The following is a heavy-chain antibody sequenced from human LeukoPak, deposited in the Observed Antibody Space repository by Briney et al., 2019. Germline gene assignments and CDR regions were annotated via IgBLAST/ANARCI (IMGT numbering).Heavy chain of an antibody. Sequence: GGSLRLSCVASGFTFSSYSMQWVRQTPGKGLEWVGIMSNSGENTFYGEAVKGRFTISRDKSQNTLYLQMNSLRPEDTAVYYCAKGGASVTRYVDYWGQGTLVTVSS. CDR2: MSNSGENT. J-gene: IGHJ4*02. V-gene: IGHV3-30*18. CDR1: GFTFSSYS. CDR3: AKGGASVTRYVDY. D-gene: IGHD4-17*01.